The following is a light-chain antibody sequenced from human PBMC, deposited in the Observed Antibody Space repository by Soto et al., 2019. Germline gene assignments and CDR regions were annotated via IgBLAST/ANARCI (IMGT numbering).Light chain of an antibody. V-gene: IGLV2-14*01. J-gene: IGLJ1*01. CDR2: FVS. CDR1: SSDVGGYNY. Sequence: QSALTQPASVSGSPGQSITISCTGTSSDVGGYNYVSWYQQHPGKAPKLMIYFVSGRPSGVSDRFSGSKSGNTASLTISGLQAEDEADYYCSSYTSSTAYIFGTGTKLTVL. CDR3: SSYTSSTAYI.